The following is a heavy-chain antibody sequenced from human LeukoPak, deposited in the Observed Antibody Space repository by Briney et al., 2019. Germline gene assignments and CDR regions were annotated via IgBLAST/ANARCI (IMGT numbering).Heavy chain of an antibody. V-gene: IGHV4-31*03. CDR1: GGSISSGGYY. D-gene: IGHD3-22*01. Sequence: SETLSLTCTVSGGSISSGGYYWSWIRQHPGKGLEWIGYIYYCGSTYYNPSLKSRVTISVDTSKNQFSLKLSSVTAADTAVYYCARGYYDSSGYSLWGYDYWGQGTLVTVSS. CDR3: ARGYYDSSGYSLWGYDY. CDR2: IYYCGST. J-gene: IGHJ4*02.